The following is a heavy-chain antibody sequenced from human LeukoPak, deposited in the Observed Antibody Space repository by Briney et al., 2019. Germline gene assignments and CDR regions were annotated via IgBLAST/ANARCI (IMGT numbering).Heavy chain of an antibody. CDR3: ARDLGQYYDTSDNWFDP. D-gene: IGHD3-22*01. CDR1: GFTFSDHY. Sequence: GGSLRLSCAASGFTFSDHYMSWIRQAPGKGLEWVSYISSSGSTIYNADSVKGRFTISRDNAKNSLYLQMNSLRAEDTAVYYCARDLGQYYDTSDNWFDPWGQGTLVTVSS. J-gene: IGHJ5*02. CDR2: ISSSGSTI. V-gene: IGHV3-11*04.